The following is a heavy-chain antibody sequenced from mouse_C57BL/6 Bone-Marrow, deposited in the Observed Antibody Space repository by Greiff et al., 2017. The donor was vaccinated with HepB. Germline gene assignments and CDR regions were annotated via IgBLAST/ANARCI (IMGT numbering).Heavy chain of an antibody. V-gene: IGHV1-52*01. J-gene: IGHJ4*01. CDR3: ARPGRQDAMDY. CDR2: IDPSDSET. D-gene: IGHD2-12*01. Sequence: QVQLQQPGAELVRPGSSVKLSCKASGYTFTSNWRHWVKQRPIQGLEWIGNIDPSDSETHYNQKFKDKATLTVDKSSSTAYMQLSSLTSEDSAVYYCARPGRQDAMDYWGQGTSVTVSS. CDR1: GYTFTSNW.